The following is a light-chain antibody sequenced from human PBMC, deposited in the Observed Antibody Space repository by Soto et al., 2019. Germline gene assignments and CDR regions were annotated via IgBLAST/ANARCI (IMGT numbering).Light chain of an antibody. V-gene: IGLV2-11*01. CDR3: GTWDSRLSVGV. CDR2: DVN. Sequence: QSALTQPRSVSGSPGQSVTFSCTGTSGDIGAYNYVSWYQFHPGKAPKMIIYDVNKRPSGVPDRFSGSKSGNTASLTISWLQAEDEADYYCGTWDSRLSVGVFGGGTKVTVL. J-gene: IGLJ2*01. CDR1: SGDIGAYNY.